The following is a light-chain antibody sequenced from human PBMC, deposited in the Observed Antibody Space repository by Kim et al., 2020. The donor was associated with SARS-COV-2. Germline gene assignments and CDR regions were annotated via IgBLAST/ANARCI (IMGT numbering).Light chain of an antibody. CDR1: SSNTGAGYD. J-gene: IGLJ3*02. V-gene: IGLV1-40*01. CDR3: QSYDSSLSEV. Sequence: QSVLTQPPSVSGAPGQRVTISCTGSSSNTGAGYDVHWYQQLPGTAPKLLIYGNSNRPSGVPDRFSGSKSGTSASLAITGLQAEDEADYYCQSYDSSLSEVFGGGTQLTVL. CDR2: GNS.